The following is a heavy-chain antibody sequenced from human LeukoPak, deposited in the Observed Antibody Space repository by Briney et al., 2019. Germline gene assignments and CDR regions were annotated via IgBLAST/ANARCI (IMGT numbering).Heavy chain of an antibody. CDR3: TRSDGDPNYYQNYMDV. CDR1: GYTFTAYG. Sequence: ASVKVSCKASGYTFTAYGISWVRQAPGQGLEWLGWISGYNDNTFYTQKAQGRVTMTKDTSTSTAYLELRSLRSDDTAVYYCTRSDGDPNYYQNYMDVWGKGTTVTVSS. J-gene: IGHJ6*03. V-gene: IGHV1-18*01. D-gene: IGHD1-26*01. CDR2: ISGYNDNT.